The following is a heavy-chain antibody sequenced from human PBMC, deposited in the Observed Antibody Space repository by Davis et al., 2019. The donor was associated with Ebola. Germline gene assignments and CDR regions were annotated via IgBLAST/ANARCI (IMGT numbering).Heavy chain of an antibody. CDR2: IVVGSGNT. Sequence: SVKVSCKASGFTFTSSAVQWVRQARGQRLEWIGWIVVGSGNTNYAQKFQERVTITRDMSTSTAYMELSSLRSADTAVYYCARVAQRRGIVVVPAARNWFDPWGQGTLVTVSS. CDR1: GFTFTSSA. CDR3: ARVAQRRGIVVVPAARNWFDP. V-gene: IGHV1-58*01. J-gene: IGHJ5*02. D-gene: IGHD2-2*01.